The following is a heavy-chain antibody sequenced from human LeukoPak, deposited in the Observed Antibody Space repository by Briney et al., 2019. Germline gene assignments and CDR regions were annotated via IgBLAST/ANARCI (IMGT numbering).Heavy chain of an antibody. D-gene: IGHD6-13*01. CDR2: ISTSRTI. CDR1: GFTFSDYY. J-gene: IGHJ4*02. CDR3: ARVHSSSCLDY. V-gene: IGHV3-69-1*01. Sequence: GGSLRLSCAASGFTFSDYYMNWVPQAPGKGLEWVSSISTSRTIYYADSVKGRFTISRDNSKNTLYLQMNSLRAEDTAVYYCARVHSSSCLDYWGQGTLVTVSS.